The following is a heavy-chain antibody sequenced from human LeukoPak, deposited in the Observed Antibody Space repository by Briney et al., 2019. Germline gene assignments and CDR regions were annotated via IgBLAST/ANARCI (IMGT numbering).Heavy chain of an antibody. CDR1: GVSISSYY. CDR3: ARDPLYSSSSGYFDS. D-gene: IGHD6-6*01. J-gene: IGHJ4*02. V-gene: IGHV4-59*01. Sequence: SETLSLTCSVSGVSISSYYWSWIRQPPGKGLEWIGFIYYTGSTNYNPSLESRDTISIDTSKNQFSLKLTSMTAADTAVYYCARDPLYSSSSGYFDSWGQGTLVTVSS. CDR2: IYYTGST.